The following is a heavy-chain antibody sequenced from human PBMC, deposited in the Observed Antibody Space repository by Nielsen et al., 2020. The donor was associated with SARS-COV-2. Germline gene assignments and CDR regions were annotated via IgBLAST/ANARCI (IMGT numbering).Heavy chain of an antibody. CDR3: ARDVPVSTGSGWDYGMDV. V-gene: IGHV1-69*13. CDR1: GGTFSSYA. Sequence: SVKVSCKASGGTFSSYAISWVRQAPGQGLEWMGGIIPIFGTANYAQKFQGRVTITADESTSTAYMELSSLRSEDTAVYYCARDVPVSTGSGWDYGMDVWGQGTTVTVSS. CDR2: IIPIFGTA. D-gene: IGHD6-19*01. J-gene: IGHJ6*02.